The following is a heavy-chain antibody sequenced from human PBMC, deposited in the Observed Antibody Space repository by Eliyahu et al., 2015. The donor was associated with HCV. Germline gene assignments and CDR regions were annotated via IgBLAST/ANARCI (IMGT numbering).Heavy chain of an antibody. CDR3: ARRCLESKFFDS. D-gene: IGHD5-24*01. CDR2: INHSGST. V-gene: IGHV4-34*01. Sequence: QVQLQQWGARLLKPSETLSVTCAVYGGSFSGYYWSWIRQPPGKGLEWIGEINHSGSTNYNPSLKSRLTISVDTSKNQFSLKLSSVTAADTAVYYCARRCLESKFFDSWGQGTLVTVSS. CDR1: GGSFSGYY. J-gene: IGHJ4*02.